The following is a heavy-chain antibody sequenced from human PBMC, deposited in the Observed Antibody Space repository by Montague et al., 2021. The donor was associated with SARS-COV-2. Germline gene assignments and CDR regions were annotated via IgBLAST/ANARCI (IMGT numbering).Heavy chain of an antibody. Sequence: SETLSLTCTVSGASFSNYYWSWIRQPPGKELVWIGYIYYTGTTTYNPSLKSRVTILVDMSKNQFSLKLTSVTAADTTVYYCAREGYCSGGTCYSSGPNWFDPWGQGTLVTVSS. CDR2: IYYTGTT. CDR3: AREGYCSGGTCYSSGPNWFDP. CDR1: GASFSNYY. D-gene: IGHD2-15*01. V-gene: IGHV4-59*01. J-gene: IGHJ5*02.